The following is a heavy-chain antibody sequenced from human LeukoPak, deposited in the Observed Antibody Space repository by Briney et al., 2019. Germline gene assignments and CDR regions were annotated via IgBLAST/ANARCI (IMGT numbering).Heavy chain of an antibody. V-gene: IGHV3-74*01. D-gene: IGHD4-11*01. CDR3: ARMTTVTTGDAFDI. J-gene: IGHJ3*02. CDR1: GFTFSSYW. CDR2: INSDGSST. Sequence: PGGSLRLPCAASGFTFSSYWMHWVRHAPGKGLVWVSRINSDGSSTNYADSVKGRFTISRDNAKNTLYLQMNSLRAEDTAVYYCARMTTVTTGDAFDIWGQGTMVTVSS.